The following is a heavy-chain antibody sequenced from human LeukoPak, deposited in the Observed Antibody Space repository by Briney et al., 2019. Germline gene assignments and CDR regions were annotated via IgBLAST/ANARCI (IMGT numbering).Heavy chain of an antibody. J-gene: IGHJ4*02. CDR1: GFTFSNFA. D-gene: IGHD6-13*01. CDR3: ARIGAGSSRDY. Sequence: PGGSLRPSCAASGFTFSNFAMTWVRQAPGKGLEWVSSIVGSSSTYYADSLKGRFTISRDNAKNSLYLQMNSLRAEDTAVYYCARIGAGSSRDYWGQGTLVTVSS. V-gene: IGHV3-21*01. CDR2: IVGSSST.